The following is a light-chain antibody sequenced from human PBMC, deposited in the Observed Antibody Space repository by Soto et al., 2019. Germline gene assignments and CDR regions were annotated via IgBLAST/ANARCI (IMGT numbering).Light chain of an antibody. CDR1: SSNIGSNY. CDR3: ASWDDSLSAWV. V-gene: IGLV1-47*01. J-gene: IGLJ3*02. Sequence: QAELTQPPSASGTPGQRVTISCSGSSSNIGSNYVYWYDQLPGTAPKLLIFMNTQRPSGVPDRFSASKSGTSASLAISGLRPEDEADYYCASWDDSLSAWVFGGGTKLTVL. CDR2: MNT.